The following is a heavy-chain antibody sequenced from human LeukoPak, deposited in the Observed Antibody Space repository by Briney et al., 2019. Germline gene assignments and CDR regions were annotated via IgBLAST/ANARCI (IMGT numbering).Heavy chain of an antibody. CDR2: MNPNSGNT. CDR3: ASWGIAAADAFDI. CDR1: GYIFTSSY. Sequence: GASVKVSCKASGYIFTSSYIHWVRQATGQGLEWMGWMNPNSGNTGYAQKFQGRVTITRNTSISTAYMELSSLRSEDTAVYYCASWGIAAADAFDIWGQGTMVTVSS. V-gene: IGHV1-8*03. J-gene: IGHJ3*02. D-gene: IGHD6-13*01.